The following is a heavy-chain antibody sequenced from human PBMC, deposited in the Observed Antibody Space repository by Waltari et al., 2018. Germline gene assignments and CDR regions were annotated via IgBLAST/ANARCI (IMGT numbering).Heavy chain of an antibody. CDR1: GGSFSAYY. J-gene: IGHJ6*02. Sequence: QVQLQQWGAGLLQSSETLSLTCAVYGGSFSAYYWGWVRQPPRKGLEWIGEINHAGYTNHNPSLRSRVTMSADTSKSQFSLKLNSVTAADTAVYYCVRLEDCTGPGGHCYSGDPFALDVWGQGTTVTVSS. V-gene: IGHV4-34*02. CDR3: VRLEDCTGPGGHCYSGDPFALDV. D-gene: IGHD2-15*01. CDR2: INHAGYT.